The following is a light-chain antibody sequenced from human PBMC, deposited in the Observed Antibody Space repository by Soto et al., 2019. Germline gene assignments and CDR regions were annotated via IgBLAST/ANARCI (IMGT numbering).Light chain of an antibody. CDR2: EVS. CDR1: SSDVGGYNY. J-gene: IGLJ2*01. CDR3: SSYRRSSTVV. V-gene: IGLV2-14*01. Sequence: QSALTQPASVSGSPGQSITISCTGTSSDVGGYNYVSWYQQYPGKAPKVMIYEVSNRPSGVSNRFSGSKSGNTASLTISGRQAEDEADYYCSSYRRSSTVVFGGGTKLTVL.